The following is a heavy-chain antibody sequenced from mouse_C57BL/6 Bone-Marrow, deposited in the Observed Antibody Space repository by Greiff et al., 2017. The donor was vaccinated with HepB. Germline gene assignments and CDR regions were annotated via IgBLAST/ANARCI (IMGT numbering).Heavy chain of an antibody. D-gene: IGHD2-13*01. CDR3: ARSTMVTRDWYFDD. CDR1: GYTFTTYP. CDR2: FHPYNDDT. V-gene: IGHV1-47*01. Sequence: QVQLKQSGAELVKPGASVKMSCKASGYTFTTYPIEWMKQNHGKSLEWIGNFHPYNDDTKYNEKFKDKATLTVEKSSSTVYLEHSRITSDDAAVYYCARSTMVTRDWYFDDWGTGTTVTVSS. J-gene: IGHJ1*03.